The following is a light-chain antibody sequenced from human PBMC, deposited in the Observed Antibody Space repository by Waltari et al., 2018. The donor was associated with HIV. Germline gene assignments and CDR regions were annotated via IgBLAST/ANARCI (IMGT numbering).Light chain of an antibody. V-gene: IGKV1-5*03. J-gene: IGKJ2*01. Sequence: DIQMTQSPSTLSASFVDRVPITSRASQSISSWLAWFQQKPGKVPTLLIYKASSLQSGVPSRFSGSGSGTEFTLTIDSLQPDDFATYYCQQYSRYRYTFGQGTNLELK. CDR3: QQYSRYRYT. CDR2: KAS. CDR1: QSISSW.